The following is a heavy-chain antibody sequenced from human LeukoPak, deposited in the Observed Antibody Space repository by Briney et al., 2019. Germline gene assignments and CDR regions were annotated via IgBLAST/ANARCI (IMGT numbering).Heavy chain of an antibody. CDR2: IYYSGNT. J-gene: IGHJ4*02. CDR1: GGSISSYY. D-gene: IGHD2-8*01. CDR3: AKWASDNRAFDL. V-gene: IGHV4-59*08. Sequence: PSETLSLTCTLSGGSISSYYWSWIRQPPGKGLEWIGYIYYSGNTKYNPPLKSRVTISVDTSKNQFSLRLSSVTAADTAVYFCAKWASDNRAFDLWGQGTLVTVSS.